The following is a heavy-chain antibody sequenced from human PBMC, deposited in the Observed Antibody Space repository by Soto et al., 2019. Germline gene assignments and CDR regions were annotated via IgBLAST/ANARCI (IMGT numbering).Heavy chain of an antibody. D-gene: IGHD5-12*01. J-gene: IGHJ6*02. CDR1: GYTFTNYG. V-gene: IGHV1-18*01. Sequence: ASVKVSCKASGYTFTNYGVSWVRQAPGQGLEWMGWIGGYKGNSNYAQKLQGRVTLTRDTSTSTAYMELSRLRSDDTAVYYCARAQGVDIVATIRAGTERGYYYGMDVWGQGTTVTVSS. CDR3: ARAQGVDIVATIRAGTERGYYYGMDV. CDR2: IGGYKGNS.